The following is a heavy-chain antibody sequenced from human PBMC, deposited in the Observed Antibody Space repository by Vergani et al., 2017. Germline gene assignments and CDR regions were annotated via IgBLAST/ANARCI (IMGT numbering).Heavy chain of an antibody. CDR1: FDSIRNLY. D-gene: IGHD6-19*01. J-gene: IGHJ5*02. Sequence: QVRLQESGPGLVKSSETLSLTCSVSFDSIRNLYCNWLRQPPGKGLEWIGSIHYSENTNYNPSLKTRVTISLDTSKNQFSLTLTSVTAADTALYYCASDTHSGQRADRWGQGILVTVTS. V-gene: IGHV4-59*11. CDR3: ASDTHSGQRADR. CDR2: IHYSENT.